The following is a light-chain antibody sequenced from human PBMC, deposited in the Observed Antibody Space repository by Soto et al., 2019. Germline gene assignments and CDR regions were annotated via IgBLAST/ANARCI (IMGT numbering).Light chain of an antibody. J-gene: IGLJ3*02. Sequence: QPVLTQPASVSGSPGQSITISCTGTSSDVGIYNLVSWYQQHPGKAPKLMIYEGSKRPSGVSNRFSGSKSGNTASLTISGLQVEDEADYYCCSYAGSSTWVFGGGTKLTVL. V-gene: IGLV2-23*01. CDR3: CSYAGSSTWV. CDR1: SSDVGIYNL. CDR2: EGS.